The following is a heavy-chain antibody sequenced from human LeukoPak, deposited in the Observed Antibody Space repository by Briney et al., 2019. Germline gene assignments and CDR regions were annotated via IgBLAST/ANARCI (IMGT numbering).Heavy chain of an antibody. J-gene: IGHJ4*02. Sequence: PGGSLRLSCAASGFTFSSYWMHWVRQAPGKGLVWVSRMNSDGSSTSYADSVKGRFTISRDNAKNTLYLQMNSLRAEDTAVYYCARDTLDRALSWGQGTLVTVSS. V-gene: IGHV3-74*01. CDR2: MNSDGSST. CDR3: ARDTLDRALS. CDR1: GFTFSSYW. D-gene: IGHD3-16*01.